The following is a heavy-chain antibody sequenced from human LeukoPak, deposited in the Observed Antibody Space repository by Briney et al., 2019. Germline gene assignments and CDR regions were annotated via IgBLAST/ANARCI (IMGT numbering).Heavy chain of an antibody. D-gene: IGHD3-22*01. CDR3: VSPSSAQHFDY. V-gene: IGHV5-51*01. CDR1: GYIFTNYW. Sequence: GESLKISCKGSGYIFTNYWIGWVRQMPGKGLEWMGIIYPGDSDTRYSPSFQGQVTISADKSISTAYLQWSSLKASDTAVYYCVSPSSAQHFDYWGQGTLVTVSS. J-gene: IGHJ4*02. CDR2: IYPGDSDT.